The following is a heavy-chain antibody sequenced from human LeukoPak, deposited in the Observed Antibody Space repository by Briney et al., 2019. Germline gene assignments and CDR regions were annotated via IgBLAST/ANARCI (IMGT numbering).Heavy chain of an antibody. CDR1: GYTFTGYY. V-gene: IGHV1-2*02. CDR3: ARLAVADYYFDY. J-gene: IGHJ4*02. CDR2: INPNSGGT. D-gene: IGHD6-19*01. Sequence: ASVKVSCKASGYTFTGYYMHWVRQAPGQGLEWMGWINPNSGGTNYAQRFQGRVTMTRDTSISTAYMELSRLRSDDTAVYYCARLAVADYYFDYWGQGTLVTVSS.